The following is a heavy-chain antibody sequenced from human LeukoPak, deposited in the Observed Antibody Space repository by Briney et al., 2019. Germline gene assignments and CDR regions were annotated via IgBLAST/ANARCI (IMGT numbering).Heavy chain of an antibody. V-gene: IGHV4-59*08. D-gene: IGHD6-19*01. CDR3: ARLGPAVAGTGILDY. Sequence: SETLSLTCTVSGGSISSYYWSWIRQPPGKRLEWIGYIYYSGSTNYNPSLKSRVTISVDTSKNQFSLKLSSVTAADTAVYYCARLGPAVAGTGILDYWGQGTLVTVSS. J-gene: IGHJ4*02. CDR1: GGSISSYY. CDR2: IYYSGST.